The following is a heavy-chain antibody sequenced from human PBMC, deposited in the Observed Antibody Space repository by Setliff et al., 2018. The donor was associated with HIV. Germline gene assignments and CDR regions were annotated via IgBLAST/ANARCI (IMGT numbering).Heavy chain of an antibody. V-gene: IGHV4-39*01. CDR1: GGSVSDTSYY. J-gene: IGHJ6*03. CDR3: VRHTRDTSLAHYYYYIDV. CDR2: VHNSGGT. Sequence: SETLSLTCTVSGGSVSDTSYYWGWIRQSPGKGLEWVGNVHNSGGTNYNPSLKSRVSISVDTSKNQFSLNVNSVTAPDTAVYYCVRHTRDTSLAHYYYYIDVWGKGTTVTVSS. D-gene: IGHD5-18*01.